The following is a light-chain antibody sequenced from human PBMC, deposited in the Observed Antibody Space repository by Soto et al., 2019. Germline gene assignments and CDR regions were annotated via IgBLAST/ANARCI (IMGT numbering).Light chain of an antibody. CDR2: GAS. CDR3: QQYGSSPVT. J-gene: IGKJ5*01. Sequence: EIVLTQSPATLSLSPGERATLSCRASQSVSSYLAWYQQKPGQAPRLLIYGASSRATGIPDRFSGSGSGTDFTLTVGRLEPEDFAVYFCQQYGSSPVTFGQGTRLEIK. V-gene: IGKV3-20*01. CDR1: QSVSSY.